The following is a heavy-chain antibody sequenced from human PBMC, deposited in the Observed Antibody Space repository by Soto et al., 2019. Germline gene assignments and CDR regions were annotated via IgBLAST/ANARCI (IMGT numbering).Heavy chain of an antibody. J-gene: IGHJ4*02. Sequence: EVQLLESGGGLVQPWRSLRLSCAASGFTFSNYAMSWVRQAPGQGLDCVSAISGSGGTTYYADSVKGRFTISRDNSKNTLFLQMNSLRAEDAAVYYCAKFFVETGSNSGWPWSFHYWGQGTLVTVSS. CDR1: GFTFSNYA. D-gene: IGHD6-25*01. CDR3: AKFFVETGSNSGWPWSFHY. V-gene: IGHV3-23*01. CDR2: ISGSGGTT.